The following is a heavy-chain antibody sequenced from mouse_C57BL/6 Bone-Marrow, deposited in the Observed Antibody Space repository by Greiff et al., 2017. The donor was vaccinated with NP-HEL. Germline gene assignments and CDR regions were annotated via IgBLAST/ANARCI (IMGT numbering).Heavy chain of an antibody. CDR3: ARSFIYDGYGFDY. Sequence: VQLQQSGAELVRPGSSVKMSCKTSGYTFTSYGINWVKQRPGQGLEWIGYIYIGNGYTEYNAKFKGKATLTSDTSSSTAYMQLSSLTSEDSAIYFCARSFIYDGYGFDYWGQGTTLTVSS. D-gene: IGHD2-3*01. J-gene: IGHJ2*01. CDR2: IYIGNGYT. CDR1: GYTFTSYG. V-gene: IGHV1-58*01.